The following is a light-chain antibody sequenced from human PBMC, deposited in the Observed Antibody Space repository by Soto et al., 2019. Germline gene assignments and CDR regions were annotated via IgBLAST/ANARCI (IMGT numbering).Light chain of an antibody. CDR3: AAWDDSLNGYV. V-gene: IGLV1-44*01. Sequence: QTVVTQPPSASGTPGQRVTISCSGSSSNIGVNTVTWYQQLPGTAPKLLIHTNDQRPSGVPDRFSGSKSGTSASLAISGLQSEDEADYYCAAWDDSLNGYVFGTGTKVTVL. CDR2: TND. CDR1: SSNIGVNT. J-gene: IGLJ1*01.